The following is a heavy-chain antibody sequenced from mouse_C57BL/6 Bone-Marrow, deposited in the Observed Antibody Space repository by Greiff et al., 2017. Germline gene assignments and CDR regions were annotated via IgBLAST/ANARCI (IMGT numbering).Heavy chain of an antibody. Sequence: DVKLVESGEGLVKPGGSLKLSCAASGFTFSSYAMSWVRQTPEKRLEWVAYISSGGDYIYYADTVTGRFTISRDNARNTLYLQMSSRKSEDTAMYYCTRGYGKGYYFDYWGQGTTLTVSS. J-gene: IGHJ2*01. CDR3: TRGYGKGYYFDY. V-gene: IGHV5-9-1*02. CDR1: GFTFSSYA. D-gene: IGHD2-1*01. CDR2: ISSGGDYI.